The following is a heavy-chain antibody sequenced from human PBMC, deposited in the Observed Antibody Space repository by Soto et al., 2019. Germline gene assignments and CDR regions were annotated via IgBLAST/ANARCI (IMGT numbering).Heavy chain of an antibody. CDR1: GFTFSSYS. V-gene: IGHV3-21*01. J-gene: IGHJ4*02. CDR3: ATGPVPVLLWFGELPSSVG. Sequence: EVQLVESGGGLVKPGGSLRLSCAASGFTFSSYSMNWVRQAPGKGLEWVSSISSSSSYIYYADSVKGRFTISRDNAKNSLYLQMNSLRAEDTAVYYCATGPVPVLLWFGELPSSVGWGQGTLVTVSS. D-gene: IGHD3-10*01. CDR2: ISSSSSYI.